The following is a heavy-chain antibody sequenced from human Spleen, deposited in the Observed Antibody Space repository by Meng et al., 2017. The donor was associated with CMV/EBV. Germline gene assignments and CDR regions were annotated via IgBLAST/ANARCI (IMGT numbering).Heavy chain of an antibody. J-gene: IGHJ4*02. CDR1: GFTFSTYA. D-gene: IGHD2-21*01. CDR2: ISYDGSNK. V-gene: IGHV3-30-3*01. CDR3: AKGSVVVVIATPFDY. Sequence: GESLKISCAVSGFTFSTYAMHWVRQAPGKGLEWVAVISYDGSNKYYADSVKGRFTISRDNSKNTLYLQMNSLRAEDTAVYYCAKGSVVVVIATPFDYWGQGTLVTVSS.